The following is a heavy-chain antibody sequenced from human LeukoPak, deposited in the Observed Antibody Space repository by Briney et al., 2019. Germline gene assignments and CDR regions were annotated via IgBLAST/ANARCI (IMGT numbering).Heavy chain of an antibody. D-gene: IGHD2-21*02. CDR3: ARDCGGDCELGDY. CDR1: GFTFSSYG. J-gene: IGHJ4*02. Sequence: GGSLRLSCAASGFTFSSYGMHWVRQAPGKGLEWVAVISYDGSNKYYADSVKGRFTVSRDNSKNTLYLQMNSLRAEDTAVYYCARDCGGDCELGDYWGQGTLVTVSS. V-gene: IGHV3-30*03. CDR2: ISYDGSNK.